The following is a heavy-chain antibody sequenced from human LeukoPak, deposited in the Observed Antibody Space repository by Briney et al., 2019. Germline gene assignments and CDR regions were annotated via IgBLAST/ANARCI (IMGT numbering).Heavy chain of an antibody. CDR1: GDSVSSNSAA. J-gene: IGHJ4*02. D-gene: IGHD6-19*01. V-gene: IGHV6-1*01. CDR2: TYYRSKWYN. Sequence: SQTLSLTCAISGDSVSSNSAAWNWIRQSPSRGLEWLGRTYYRSKWYNDYAVSVKSRITINPDTSKNQFSLQLNSVTPEDTAVYYCAREGSFEAVPGTTDYFDYWGQGTLVTVSS. CDR3: AREGSFEAVPGTTDYFDY.